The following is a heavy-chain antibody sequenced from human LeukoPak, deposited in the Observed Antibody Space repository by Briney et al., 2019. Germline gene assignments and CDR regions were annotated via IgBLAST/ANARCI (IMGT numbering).Heavy chain of an antibody. CDR3: ASIAAAATYYYYGMDV. J-gene: IGHJ6*02. Sequence: TSETLSLTCTVSGGSSSSGDYYWSWIRQPPGKGLEWIGYIYYSGSTYYNPSLKSRVTISVDTSKNQFSLKLSSVTAADTAVYYCASIAAAATYYYYGMDVWGQGTTVTVSS. D-gene: IGHD6-13*01. CDR2: IYYSGST. CDR1: GGSSSSGDYY. V-gene: IGHV4-30-4*01.